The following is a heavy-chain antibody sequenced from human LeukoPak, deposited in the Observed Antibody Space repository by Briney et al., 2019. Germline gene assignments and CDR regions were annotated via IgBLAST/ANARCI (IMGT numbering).Heavy chain of an antibody. D-gene: IGHD2-8*02. Sequence: GGSLRLSCAASGFPFSTFAMIWVRRPPGKGLEWVSSIFPSGGEIHYADSVRGRFTISRDNSKSTLSLQMNSLRAEDTAIYYCATYRQVLLPFESWGQGTLVTVSS. CDR2: IFPSGGEI. V-gene: IGHV3-23*01. CDR1: GFPFSTFA. J-gene: IGHJ4*02. CDR3: ATYRQVLLPFES.